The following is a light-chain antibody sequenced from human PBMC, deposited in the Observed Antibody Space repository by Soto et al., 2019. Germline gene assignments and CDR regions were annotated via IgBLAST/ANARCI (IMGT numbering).Light chain of an antibody. CDR1: QSVSSY. V-gene: IGKV3-15*01. CDR3: QQYNNRPPIT. CDR2: GAT. Sequence: EIVLTQSPGTLSLSPGERATLSCRASQSVSSYLAWYQQKPGQAPRLLIHGATTRATGIPARFSGSGSGTEFTLTISSLQSEDFAVYYCQQYNNRPPITLGQGTRLEIK. J-gene: IGKJ5*01.